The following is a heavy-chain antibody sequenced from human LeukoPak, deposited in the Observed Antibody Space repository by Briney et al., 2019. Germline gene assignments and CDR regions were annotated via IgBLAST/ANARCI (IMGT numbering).Heavy chain of an antibody. CDR3: ARGGQQWLVRVRSVDY. V-gene: IGHV4-34*01. J-gene: IGHJ4*02. CDR1: GGSFSGYY. Sequence: SETLSLTCAVYGGSFSGYYWSWIRQPPGKGLEWIGEINHSGSTNYNPSLKSRVTISVDTSKNQFSLKLSSVTAADTAVYYCARGGQQWLVRVRSVDYGGQGTLVTVSS. D-gene: IGHD6-19*01. CDR2: INHSGST.